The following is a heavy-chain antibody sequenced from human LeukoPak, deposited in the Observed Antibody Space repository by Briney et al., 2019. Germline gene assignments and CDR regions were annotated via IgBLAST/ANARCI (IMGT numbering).Heavy chain of an antibody. J-gene: IGHJ5*02. Sequence: SGGSLSLSCAASGFTFDDYAMHWVRQAPGKGLEWVSGISWNSGSIGYADSVKGRFTISRDNAKNSLYLQMNSLRAEDTALYYCAKDRYSSSFNWFDPWGQGTLVTVSS. CDR2: ISWNSGSI. V-gene: IGHV3-9*01. CDR1: GFTFDDYA. CDR3: AKDRYSSSFNWFDP. D-gene: IGHD6-13*01.